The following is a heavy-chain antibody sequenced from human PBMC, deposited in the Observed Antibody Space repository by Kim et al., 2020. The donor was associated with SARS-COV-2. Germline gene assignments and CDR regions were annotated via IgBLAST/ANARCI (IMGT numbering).Heavy chain of an antibody. V-gene: IGHV4-39*01. Sequence: SRVTISVDTSKNQFSLKLSSVTAADTAVYYCARPYSSSWYSGDYYYGMDVWGQGTTVTVSS. J-gene: IGHJ6*02. D-gene: IGHD6-13*01. CDR3: ARPYSSSWYSGDYYYGMDV.